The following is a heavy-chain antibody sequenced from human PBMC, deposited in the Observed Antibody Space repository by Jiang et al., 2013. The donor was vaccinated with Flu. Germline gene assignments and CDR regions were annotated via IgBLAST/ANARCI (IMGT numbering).Heavy chain of an antibody. CDR3: AKGSRYYYGSGSYYTFDY. J-gene: IGHJ4*02. V-gene: IGHV3-23*01. Sequence: RFTISRDNSKNTLYLQMNSLRAEDTAVYYCAKGSRYYYGSGSYYTFDYWGQGTLVTVSS. D-gene: IGHD3-10*01.